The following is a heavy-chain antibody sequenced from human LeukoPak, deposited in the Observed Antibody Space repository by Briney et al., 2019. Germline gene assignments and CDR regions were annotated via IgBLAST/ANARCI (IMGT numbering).Heavy chain of an antibody. Sequence: GGSLRLSCAASGFTFSSYSMNWVRQAPGKGLEWVSSISSSSSYIYYADSVKGRFTISRDNAKNSLYLQMNSLRAEDTAVYYCARDRSPSIVVVPAPLDYWGQGTLVTVSS. CDR3: ARDRSPSIVVVPAPLDY. CDR1: GFTFSSYS. V-gene: IGHV3-21*01. CDR2: ISSSSSYI. J-gene: IGHJ4*02. D-gene: IGHD2-2*01.